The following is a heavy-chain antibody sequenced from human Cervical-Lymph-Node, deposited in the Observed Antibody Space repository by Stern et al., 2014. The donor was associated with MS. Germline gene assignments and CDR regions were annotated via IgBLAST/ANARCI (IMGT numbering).Heavy chain of an antibody. V-gene: IGHV1-18*01. CDR3: AREGGYSAYDGYYFDY. J-gene: IGHJ4*02. Sequence: QVQLVESGAEVKMSGASVKVSCKASAYAFSNYGINWVRQAPGQGLEWMGRITAYYGKTDYAPKLQGRITVTTDTSTSTAYMELRNLRSDDTAVYYCAREGGYSAYDGYYFDYWGQGTVVTVSS. CDR1: AYAFSNYG. D-gene: IGHD5-12*01. CDR2: ITAYYGKT.